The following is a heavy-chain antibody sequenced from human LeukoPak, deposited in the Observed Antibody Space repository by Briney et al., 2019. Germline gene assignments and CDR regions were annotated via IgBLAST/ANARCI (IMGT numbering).Heavy chain of an antibody. J-gene: IGHJ4*02. Sequence: PGGSLRLSCAASGFTFSSYAMSWVRQAPGKGLEWVSAISGSGGSTYYADSVKGRFTISRDNSKNTLYLQMNSLRAEDTAVYYCATHDYSNYDFDYWGQGTLVTVSS. V-gene: IGHV3-23*01. CDR1: GFTFSSYA. CDR2: ISGSGGST. CDR3: ATHDYSNYDFDY. D-gene: IGHD4-11*01.